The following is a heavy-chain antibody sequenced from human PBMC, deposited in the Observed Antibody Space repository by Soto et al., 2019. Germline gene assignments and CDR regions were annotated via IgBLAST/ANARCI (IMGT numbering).Heavy chain of an antibody. Sequence: QVQLVQSGAEVKKPGSSVKVSCKASGGTFSSYTISWVRQAPGQGLEWMGRIIPILGIANYAQKFQGRVTITADKSARTAYMELSSLRAEDTAVYYCARGGPSIAAANYWGQGTLVTVSS. J-gene: IGHJ4*02. CDR1: GGTFSSYT. CDR3: ARGGPSIAAANY. D-gene: IGHD6-13*01. V-gene: IGHV1-69*02. CDR2: IIPILGIA.